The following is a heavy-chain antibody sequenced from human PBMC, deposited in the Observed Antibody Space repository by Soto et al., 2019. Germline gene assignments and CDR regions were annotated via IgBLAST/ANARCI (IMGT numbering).Heavy chain of an antibody. CDR3: ARDRSNSPDYFDF. CDR2: IYYSGRT. V-gene: IGHV4-30-4*01. D-gene: IGHD6-6*01. CDR1: GGSIDNYEYY. Sequence: QVQLQESGPGLVKPSQTLSLTCTVSGGSIDNYEYYWTWIRQPPGKGLEWVGYIYYSGRTNCNPSLNSRLTIPLDTSKNQFSLRLTSVSAADTAMYYCARDRSNSPDYFDFWGQGTLVTVSS. J-gene: IGHJ4*02.